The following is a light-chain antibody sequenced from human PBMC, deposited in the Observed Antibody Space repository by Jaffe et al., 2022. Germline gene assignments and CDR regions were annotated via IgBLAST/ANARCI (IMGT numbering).Light chain of an antibody. CDR3: QSYDSSLSAQDVV. V-gene: IGLV1-40*01. CDR1: SSNIGAGYD. Sequence: QSVLTQPPSVSGAPGQRVTISCTGSSSNIGAGYDVHWYQQLPGTAPKLLIYGNSNRPSGVPDRFSGSKSGTSASLAITGLQAEDEADYYCQSYDSSLSAQDVVFGGGTKLTVL. CDR2: GNS. J-gene: IGLJ2*01.